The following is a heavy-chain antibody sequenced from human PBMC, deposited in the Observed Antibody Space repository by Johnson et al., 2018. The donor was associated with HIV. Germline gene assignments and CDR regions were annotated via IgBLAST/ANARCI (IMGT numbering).Heavy chain of an antibody. CDR2: IKQDGSEK. J-gene: IGHJ3*02. D-gene: IGHD1-26*01. CDR1: GFTFSSYW. Sequence: VQLVESGGGVVQPGRSLRLSSAASGFTFSSYWMHWVRQAPGKGLEWVANIKQDGSEKHYMDSVKGRFTVSRDNSKNTLYLQMNSLRAEDTAVYYCARVATHAFDIWGQGTMVTVSS. V-gene: IGHV3-7*02. CDR3: ARVATHAFDI.